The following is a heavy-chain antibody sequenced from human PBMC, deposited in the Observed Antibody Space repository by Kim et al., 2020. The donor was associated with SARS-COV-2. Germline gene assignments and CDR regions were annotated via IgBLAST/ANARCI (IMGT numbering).Heavy chain of an antibody. J-gene: IGHJ6*02. CDR1: GGSISSHY. Sequence: SETLSLTCTVSGGSISSHYWSWIRQPPGKGLEWIGYIYYSGSTNYNPSLKSRVTMSVDTSKNQFSLKLSSMTAADTAVYYCARDNAIAAVGSRLYYYYGMDVWGQGATVTVSS. D-gene: IGHD6-13*01. CDR2: IYYSGST. V-gene: IGHV4-59*11. CDR3: ARDNAIAAVGSRLYYYYGMDV.